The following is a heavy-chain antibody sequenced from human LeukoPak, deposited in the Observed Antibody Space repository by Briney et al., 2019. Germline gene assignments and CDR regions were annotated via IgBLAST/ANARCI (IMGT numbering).Heavy chain of an antibody. CDR3: TRDRFYAMDA. Sequence: GGSLRLSCAASGVTSRNSWMHWVRQAPGKGLVWVSRITIDGSSTTYADSVKGRFTISRDSAKNTLYLQMNSLRAEDTAVYYCTRDRFYAMDAWGQGTTVTVS. CDR1: GVTSRNSW. J-gene: IGHJ6*02. V-gene: IGHV3-74*03. CDR2: ITIDGSST.